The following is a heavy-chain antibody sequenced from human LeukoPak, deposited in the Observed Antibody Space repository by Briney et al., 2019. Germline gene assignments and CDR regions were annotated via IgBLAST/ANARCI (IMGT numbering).Heavy chain of an antibody. CDR2: ISSYNGNT. D-gene: IGHD3-10*01. Sequence: ASVKVSCKASGYTFTSYGISWVRQAPGQGLEWMGWISSYNGNTNYAQKFQGRVTMTRDTSISTAYMELSRLRSDDTAVYYCARGTMVRGVPWGQGTMVTVSS. V-gene: IGHV1-18*01. J-gene: IGHJ3*01. CDR3: ARGTMVRGVP. CDR1: GYTFTSYG.